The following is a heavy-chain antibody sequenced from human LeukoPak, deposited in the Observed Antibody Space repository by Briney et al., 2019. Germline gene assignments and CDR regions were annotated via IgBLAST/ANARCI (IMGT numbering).Heavy chain of an antibody. D-gene: IGHD6-19*01. Sequence: PGGSLRLSCAASGFTISSYSMNWVRQAPGKGLEWVSSISSSSSYIYYADSVKGRFTISRDNAKNSLYLQMNSLRAEDTAVYYCAREYSSGWYYFDYWGQGTLVTVSS. J-gene: IGHJ4*02. CDR1: GFTISSYS. V-gene: IGHV3-21*01. CDR3: AREYSSGWYYFDY. CDR2: ISSSSSYI.